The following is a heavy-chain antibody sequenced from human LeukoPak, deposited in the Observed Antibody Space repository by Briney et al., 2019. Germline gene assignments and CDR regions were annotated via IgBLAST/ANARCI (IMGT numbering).Heavy chain of an antibody. CDR2: ISAYNGNT. J-gene: IGHJ4*02. CDR1: GYTFTSYG. D-gene: IGHD6-13*01. Sequence: AAVKVSCKASGYTFTSYGISWVRQAPGQGLEWMGWISAYNGNTNYAQKLQDRVTMTTDTSRSTAYMELRSLRSDDTAVYYCARSRRYSSSWYYFDYWGQGTLVTVSS. CDR3: ARSRRYSSSWYYFDY. V-gene: IGHV1-18*04.